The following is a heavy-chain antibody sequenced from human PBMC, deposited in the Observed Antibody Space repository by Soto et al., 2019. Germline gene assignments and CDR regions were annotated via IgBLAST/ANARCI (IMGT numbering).Heavy chain of an antibody. D-gene: IGHD2-8*01. Sequence: ASVKVSCKASGYTFTSYGISWVRQAPGQGLEWMGWISAYNGNTNYAQKLQGRVTMTRDTSISTAYMELSRLRSDDTAVYYCASEIGYCTNGVCLIDYWGQGTLVTVSS. CDR1: GYTFTSYG. CDR2: ISAYNGNT. CDR3: ASEIGYCTNGVCLIDY. V-gene: IGHV1-18*04. J-gene: IGHJ4*02.